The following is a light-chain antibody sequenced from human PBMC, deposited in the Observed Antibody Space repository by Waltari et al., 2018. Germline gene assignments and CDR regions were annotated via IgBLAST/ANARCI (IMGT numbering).Light chain of an antibody. V-gene: IGLV2-23*02. Sequence: QSALTQPASVSGSLGQSITISCTGTSSDVGNYNHVSWFQHHPGFAPKFIIYEVTKRPSGISNRFSGSKSGNTASLTISGLHAEDEAEYHCCSFVYGGSVVFGGGTKLTVL. CDR1: SSDVGNYNH. CDR2: EVT. CDR3: CSFVYGGSVV. J-gene: IGLJ2*01.